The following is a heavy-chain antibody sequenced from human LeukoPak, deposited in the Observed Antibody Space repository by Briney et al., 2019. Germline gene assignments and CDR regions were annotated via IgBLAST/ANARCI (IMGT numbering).Heavy chain of an antibody. CDR1: GFTFSSYA. V-gene: IGHV3-30*04. Sequence: PGGSLRLSCAASGFTFSSYAMHWVRQAPGKGLEWVAVISYDGSNKYYADSVKGRFTISRDNSKNTLYLQMNSLRAEDTAVYYCAKERWLQPNFDYWGQGTLVTVSS. CDR3: AKERWLQPNFDY. J-gene: IGHJ4*02. CDR2: ISYDGSNK. D-gene: IGHD5-24*01.